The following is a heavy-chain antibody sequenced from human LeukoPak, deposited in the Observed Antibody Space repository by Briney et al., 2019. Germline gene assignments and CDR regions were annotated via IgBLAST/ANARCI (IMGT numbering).Heavy chain of an antibody. V-gene: IGHV4-59*01. Sequence: SETLSLTCSVSGASISDYFRSWIRQAPGQTLEWIGYVSKTGSTNYNPSLRSRVTISKDTSRNLLSLRLTSATAADTAVYYCAREGAHSSGWSPFDHWGQGILVTVSS. D-gene: IGHD3-22*01. CDR3: AREGAHSSGWSPFDH. CDR1: GASISDYF. J-gene: IGHJ4*02. CDR2: VSKTGST.